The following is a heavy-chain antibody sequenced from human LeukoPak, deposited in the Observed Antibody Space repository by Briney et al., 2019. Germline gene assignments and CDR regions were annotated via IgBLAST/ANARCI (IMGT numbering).Heavy chain of an antibody. Sequence: GGSLRLSCAASGFTFSSYWMSWVRQAPGKGLEWVANIKQYGSEKYYVDSVKGRFTISRDNAKNSLYLQMNSLRAEDTAVYYCARGLIVVVPAAQGTSHFDPWGQGTLVTVSS. CDR3: ARGLIVVVPAAQGTSHFDP. D-gene: IGHD2-2*01. CDR1: GFTFSSYW. V-gene: IGHV3-7*04. J-gene: IGHJ5*02. CDR2: IKQYGSEK.